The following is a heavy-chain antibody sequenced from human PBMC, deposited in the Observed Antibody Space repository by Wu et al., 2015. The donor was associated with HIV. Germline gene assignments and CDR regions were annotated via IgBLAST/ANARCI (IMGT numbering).Heavy chain of an antibody. J-gene: IGHJ6*01. D-gene: IGHD3-22*01. CDR1: GGNFRSYA. CDR3: ASDPPTRGSXNVVWFILTGTGTETGKPYYPYRSYYY. V-gene: IGHV1-69*12. Sequence: QVQLVQSGAEVKKPGSSVRVSCKASGGNFRSYAMTWVRQAPGQGLEWMGGIVPIFGSPKYAQRFQGRVTIIADESTSTAYMDLSSLTSDDTAVYYCASDPPTRGSXNVVWFILTGTGTETGKPYYPYRSYYY. CDR2: IVPIFGSP.